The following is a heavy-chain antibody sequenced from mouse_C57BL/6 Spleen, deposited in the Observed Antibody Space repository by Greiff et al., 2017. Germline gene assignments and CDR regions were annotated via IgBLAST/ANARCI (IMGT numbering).Heavy chain of an antibody. Sequence: EVQLQQSGPELVKPGASVKISCKASGYTFTDYYMNWVKQSHGKSLEWIGDINPNNGGTSYNQKFKGKATLTVDKSSSTAYMELRSLTSEDSAVYYCARKLDDYDLAWFAYWGQGTLVTVSA. J-gene: IGHJ3*01. V-gene: IGHV1-26*01. CDR2: INPNNGGT. CDR1: GYTFTDYY. D-gene: IGHD2-4*01. CDR3: ARKLDDYDLAWFAY.